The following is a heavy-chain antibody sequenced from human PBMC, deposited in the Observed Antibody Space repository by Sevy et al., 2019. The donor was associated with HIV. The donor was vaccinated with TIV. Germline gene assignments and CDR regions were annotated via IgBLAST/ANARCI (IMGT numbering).Heavy chain of an antibody. V-gene: IGHV3-49*03. D-gene: IGHD3-22*01. CDR3: AITTSYYYDSTIGAFDI. Sequence: GGSLRLSCTASGFTFGDYAMSWFRQAPGKGLEWVGFIRSKAYGGTTEYAASVKGRFTISRDDSKSIAYLQMNSLKTEDTAVYCCAITTSYYYDSTIGAFDIWGQGTMVTVSS. CDR1: GFTFGDYA. J-gene: IGHJ3*02. CDR2: IRSKAYGGTT.